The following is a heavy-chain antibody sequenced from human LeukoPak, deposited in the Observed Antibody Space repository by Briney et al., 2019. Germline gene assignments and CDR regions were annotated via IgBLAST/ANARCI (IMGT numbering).Heavy chain of an antibody. CDR2: TYYRSKWYN. V-gene: IGHV6-1*01. J-gene: IGHJ6*02. Sequence: SQTLSLTCAISGDSVSINSAAWNWIRQSPSRGLEWLGRTYYRSKWYNDYAVSVKSRITINPDTSKNQFSLQLNSVTPEDTAVYYCAREAGYDFWSGYMHYGMDVWGQGTTVTVSS. CDR1: GDSVSINSAA. CDR3: AREAGYDFWSGYMHYGMDV. D-gene: IGHD3-3*01.